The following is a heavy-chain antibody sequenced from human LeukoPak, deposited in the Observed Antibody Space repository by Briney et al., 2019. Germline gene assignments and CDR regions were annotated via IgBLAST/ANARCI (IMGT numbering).Heavy chain of an antibody. CDR2: IYTSGST. CDR1: GGSISSYY. Sequence: SETLSLTCTVSGGSISSYYWSWIRQPAGKGLEWTGRIYTSGSTNYNPSLKSRVTMSVDTSKNQFSLKLSSVTAADTAVYYCARGSGTSPSYYYYYMDVWGKGTTVTISS. CDR3: ARGSGTSPSYYYYYMDV. D-gene: IGHD1-14*01. J-gene: IGHJ6*03. V-gene: IGHV4-4*07.